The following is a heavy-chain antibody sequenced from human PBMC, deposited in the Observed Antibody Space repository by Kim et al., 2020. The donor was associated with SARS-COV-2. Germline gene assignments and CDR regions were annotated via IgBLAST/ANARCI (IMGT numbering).Heavy chain of an antibody. V-gene: IGHV4-61*01. D-gene: IGHD3-10*01. CDR2: IYYSCSS. Sequence: SETLSLTCTVSGGSVSSGCYYWSWIRQPPGSVLYWIRYIYYSCSSNYNPSLKCLVTISVDTSKNQFSLKLSSVTAADTAVYFCARVQVVSTMLQAKAEYVQHWGQGTLVTVSS. J-gene: IGHJ1*01. CDR1: GGSVSSGCYY. CDR3: ARVQVVSTMLQAKAEYVQH.